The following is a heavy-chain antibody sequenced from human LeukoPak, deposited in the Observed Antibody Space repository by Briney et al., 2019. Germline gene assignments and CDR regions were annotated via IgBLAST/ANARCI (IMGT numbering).Heavy chain of an antibody. CDR1: GFTFDDYA. CDR2: VNWSGDSV. D-gene: IGHD1-20*01. V-gene: IGHV3-9*01. Sequence: GGSLRLSCAASGFTFDDYAMHWVRQVPGRGLEWVAGVNWSGDSVGYADSVKGRFTISRDKAKTSLYLQMNSLKTEDTALYFCAKDYRRITADDMGYYGMDVWGQGTTVTVSS. CDR3: AKDYRRITADDMGYYGMDV. J-gene: IGHJ6*02.